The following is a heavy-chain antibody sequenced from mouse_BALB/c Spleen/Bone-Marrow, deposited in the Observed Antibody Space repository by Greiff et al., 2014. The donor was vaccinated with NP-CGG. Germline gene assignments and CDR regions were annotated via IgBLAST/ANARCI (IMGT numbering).Heavy chain of an antibody. J-gene: IGHJ2*01. D-gene: IGHD1-1*01. CDR2: INPSNGRT. CDR1: GYTFTSYW. CDR3: ARRATTVVATDY. V-gene: IGHV1S81*02. Sequence: VQLVESGAELVKPGASVKLSCKASGYTFTSYWMHWVKQRPGQGLEWIGEINPSNGRTNYNEKFKSKATLTVDKSSSTAYMQLSSLTSEDSAVYYCARRATTVVATDYWGQGTTLTVS.